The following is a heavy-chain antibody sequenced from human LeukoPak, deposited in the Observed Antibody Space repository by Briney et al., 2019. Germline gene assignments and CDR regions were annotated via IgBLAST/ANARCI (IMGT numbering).Heavy chain of an antibody. Sequence: GGSLRLSCAASGFTFSSYSMDWVRQAPGKGLEWVSSISSSSSYIYYADSVKGRFTTSRDNAKNSLYLQMNSLRAEDTAVYYCARDQDIPLAYWGQGTLVTVSS. CDR1: GFTFSSYS. D-gene: IGHD2-15*01. CDR3: ARDQDIPLAY. J-gene: IGHJ4*02. CDR2: ISSSSSYI. V-gene: IGHV3-21*01.